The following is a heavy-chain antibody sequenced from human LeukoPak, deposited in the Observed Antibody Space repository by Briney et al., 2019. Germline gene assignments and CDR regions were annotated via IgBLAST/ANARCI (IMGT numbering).Heavy chain of an antibody. Sequence: PGGSLRLSCAASGFTFSSYSMNSVRQAPGKGLEWVSSISSSSSYIYYADSVKGRFTISRDNAKNSLYLQMNSLIAEDTAVYYCASCYYYDSSGYYYVHWGQGTLVTVSS. J-gene: IGHJ4*02. CDR1: GFTFSSYS. CDR3: ASCYYYDSSGYYYVH. CDR2: ISSSSSYI. V-gene: IGHV3-21*01. D-gene: IGHD3-22*01.